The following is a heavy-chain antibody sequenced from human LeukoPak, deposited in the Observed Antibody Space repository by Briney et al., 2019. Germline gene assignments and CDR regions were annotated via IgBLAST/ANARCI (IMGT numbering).Heavy chain of an antibody. Sequence: SETLSLTCAVYGGSFSGYYWSWIRQPPGKGLEWIGEINHSGSTNYNPSLKSRVTISVDTSKNQFSLKLSSVTAADTAVYYCARAFRGGYGSGSYINWFDPWGQGTLVTVSS. CDR1: GGSFSGYY. V-gene: IGHV4-34*01. CDR3: ARAFRGGYGSGSYINWFDP. J-gene: IGHJ5*02. D-gene: IGHD3-10*01. CDR2: INHSGST.